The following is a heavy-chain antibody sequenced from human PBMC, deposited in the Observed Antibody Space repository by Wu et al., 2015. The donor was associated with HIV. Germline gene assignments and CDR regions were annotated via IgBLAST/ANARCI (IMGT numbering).Heavy chain of an antibody. D-gene: IGHD3-10*01. V-gene: IGHV1-2*02. CDR2: INPNSGGT. Sequence: QVQLVQSGAEVKKPGASVKVSCKASGYTFTGYYMHWVRQAPGQGLEWMGWINPNSGGTNYAQKFQGRVTMTRDTSISTAYMELSRLRSDDTAVYYCARPSYGSGSYSDWFDPWGQGTLVTGLL. J-gene: IGHJ5*02. CDR1: GYTFTGYY. CDR3: ARPSYGSGSYSDWFDP.